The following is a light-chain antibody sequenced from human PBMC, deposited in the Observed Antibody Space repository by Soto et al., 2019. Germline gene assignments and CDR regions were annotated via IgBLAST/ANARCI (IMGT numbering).Light chain of an antibody. Sequence: QSALTQPASVSGSPGQSITISCTGTSSDVGGYNYVSWYQQHPGKAPKLMIYEVSNRPSGVSYRFSGSKSGNTASLTISGLQPEDEADYYCSSYTTSSTRVFGTGTKVTVL. V-gene: IGLV2-14*01. J-gene: IGLJ1*01. CDR3: SSYTTSSTRV. CDR2: EVS. CDR1: SSDVGGYNY.